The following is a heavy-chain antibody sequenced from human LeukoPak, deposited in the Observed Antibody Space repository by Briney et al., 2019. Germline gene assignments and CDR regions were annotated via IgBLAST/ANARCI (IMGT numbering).Heavy chain of an antibody. CDR2: INHSGST. D-gene: IGHD1-26*01. Sequence: PSETLSLTCTVSGDSVRSSSYFWAWIRQPPGKGLEWIGEINHSGSTNYNPSLKSRVTISVDTSKNQFSLKLSSVTAADTAVYYCARARIVASTDAFDIWGQGTMVTVSS. V-gene: IGHV4-39*07. CDR1: GDSVRSSSYF. CDR3: ARARIVASTDAFDI. J-gene: IGHJ3*02.